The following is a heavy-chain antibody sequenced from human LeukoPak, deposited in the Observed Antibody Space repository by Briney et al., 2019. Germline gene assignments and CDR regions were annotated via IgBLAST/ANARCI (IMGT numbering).Heavy chain of an antibody. V-gene: IGHV3-74*01. CDR3: TKAGTPGIPFDY. J-gene: IGHJ4*02. CDR1: GFTFSSHW. CDR2: IKSDGSSP. D-gene: IGHD3-10*01. Sequence: GGSLRLSCAASGFTFSSHWMHWVRQAPEKGLVWVSRIKSDGSSPSYADSVRGRFTISRDNAKSTLYLQMNSLRAEDTAVYYCTKAGTPGIPFDYWGQGTLVTVSS.